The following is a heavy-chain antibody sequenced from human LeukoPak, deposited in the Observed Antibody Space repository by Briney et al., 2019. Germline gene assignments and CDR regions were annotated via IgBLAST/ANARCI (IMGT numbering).Heavy chain of an antibody. CDR3: ARDTSGSYPPEYFQH. CDR1: GGSISGYQ. D-gene: IGHD1-26*01. V-gene: IGHV4-59*01. J-gene: IGHJ1*01. CDR2: IYYSGST. Sequence: SETLSLTCSVSGGSISGYQWSWIRQPPGKGLEWIGYIYYSGSTNYNPSLKSRVTISVDTSKNQFSLKLSSVTAADTAVYYCARDTSGSYPPEYFQHWGQGTLVTVSS.